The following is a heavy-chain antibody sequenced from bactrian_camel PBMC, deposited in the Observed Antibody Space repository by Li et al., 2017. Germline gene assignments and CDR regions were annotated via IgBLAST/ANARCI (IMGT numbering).Heavy chain of an antibody. J-gene: IGHJ4*01. CDR1: GFTFSDYD. D-gene: IGHD6*01. V-gene: IGHV3S40*01. CDR2: INSGGAST. CDR3: ATGYGSSSLSTP. Sequence: VQLVESGGGLVQPGGSLRLSCATSGFTFSDYDMSWVRQAPGKGLEWVSTINSGGASTYYPDSVKGRFTISRDNAKNTMYLQMNSLKSEDTALYYCATGYGSSSLSTPRGQGTQVTVS.